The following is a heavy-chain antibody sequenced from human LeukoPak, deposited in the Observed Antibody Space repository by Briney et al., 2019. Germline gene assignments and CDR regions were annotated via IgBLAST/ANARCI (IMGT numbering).Heavy chain of an antibody. J-gene: IGHJ6*03. CDR1: GFTFSSYE. CDR2: ISISGTTI. D-gene: IGHD6-13*01. Sequence: GGSLRLSCAASGFTFSSYEMNWVRQAPGKGLEWLSHISISGTTIHYADSVKGRFTISRDNAKNSVYLQMTSLRAEDTALYYCAKDATAVPGTVYKDVCCKG. V-gene: IGHV3-48*03. CDR3: AKDATAVPGTVYKDV.